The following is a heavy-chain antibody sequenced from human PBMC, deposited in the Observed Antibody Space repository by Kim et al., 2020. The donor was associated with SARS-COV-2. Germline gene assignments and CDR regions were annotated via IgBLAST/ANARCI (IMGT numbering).Heavy chain of an antibody. V-gene: IGHV4-34*01. J-gene: IGHJ4*02. CDR2: INHSGST. Sequence: SETLSLTCAVYGGSFSGYYWSWIRQPPGKGLEWIGEINHSGSTNYNPSLKSRVTISVDTSKNQFSLKLSSVTAADTAVYYCARASMGELVYWGQGTLVTVSS. CDR3: ARASMGELVY. CDR1: GGSFSGYY. D-gene: IGHD1-26*01.